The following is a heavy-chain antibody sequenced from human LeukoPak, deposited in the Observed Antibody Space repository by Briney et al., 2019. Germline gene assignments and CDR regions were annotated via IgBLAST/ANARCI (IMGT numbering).Heavy chain of an antibody. CDR2: IYYSGST. CDR1: GGSISSSSYY. V-gene: IGHV4-39*07. J-gene: IGHJ3*02. Sequence: PSETLSLTCTVSGGSISSSSYYWGWIRQPPGKGLEWIGSIYYSGSTYYNPSLKSRVTISVDTSKNQFSLKLSSVTAADTVVYYCAGGTGDDAFDIWGQGTMVTVSS. CDR3: AGGTGDDAFDI. D-gene: IGHD7-27*01.